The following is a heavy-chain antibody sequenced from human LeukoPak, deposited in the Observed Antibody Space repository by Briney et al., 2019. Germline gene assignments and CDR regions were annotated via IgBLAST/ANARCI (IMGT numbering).Heavy chain of an antibody. Sequence: RHGESLKISCKGSGYSFTSYWIGWVRQMPGKGLEWMGIIYPGDSDARYSPSFQGQVTISADKSISTAYLQWSSLKASDTAMYYCARQAGSVGPVVNDWGQGTLVTVSS. D-gene: IGHD2-2*01. CDR3: ARQAGSVGPVVND. V-gene: IGHV5-51*01. CDR1: GYSFTSYW. J-gene: IGHJ4*02. CDR2: IYPGDSDA.